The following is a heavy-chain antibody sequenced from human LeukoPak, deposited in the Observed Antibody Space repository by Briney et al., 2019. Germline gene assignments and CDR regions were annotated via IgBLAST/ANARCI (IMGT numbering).Heavy chain of an antibody. V-gene: IGHV4-59*08. J-gene: IGHJ4*02. Sequence: PSETLSLTCTVSGGSISSYYWSWIRQPPGKGLEWIGYIYYSGSTNYNPSLKSRVPISVDTSKNQFSLKLSSVTAADTAVYYCARRSYPDSNSFDYWGQGTLVTVSS. D-gene: IGHD4-11*01. CDR3: ARRSYPDSNSFDY. CDR2: IYYSGST. CDR1: GGSISSYY.